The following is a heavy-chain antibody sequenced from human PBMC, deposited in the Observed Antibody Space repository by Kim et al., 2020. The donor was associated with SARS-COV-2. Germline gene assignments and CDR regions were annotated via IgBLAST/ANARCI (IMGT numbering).Heavy chain of an antibody. CDR3: AREMGYDSSANREGFDY. D-gene: IGHD3-22*01. Sequence: SETLSLTCTVSGGSVSSGSYYWSWIRQPPGKGLEWIGYIYYSGSTNYNPSLKSRVTISVDTSKNQFSLKLSSVTAADTAVYYCAREMGYDSSANREGFDYWGQGTLVTVSS. J-gene: IGHJ4*02. CDR2: IYYSGST. CDR1: GGSVSSGSYY. V-gene: IGHV4-61*01.